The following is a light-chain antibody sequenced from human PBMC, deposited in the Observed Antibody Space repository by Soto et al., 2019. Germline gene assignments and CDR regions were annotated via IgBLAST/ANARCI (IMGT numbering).Light chain of an antibody. CDR1: QSLRSN. Sequence: EIVMTQSPATLTVSPGERATLSSRASQSLRSNLAWYQQKPGQAPMLLIYGPSTRATGIPARFSGSGSGTEFTLIISSLQSEDFGVYDCQQYNDWPPLTFGQGTRLEIK. J-gene: IGKJ5*01. CDR2: GPS. CDR3: QQYNDWPPLT. V-gene: IGKV3-15*01.